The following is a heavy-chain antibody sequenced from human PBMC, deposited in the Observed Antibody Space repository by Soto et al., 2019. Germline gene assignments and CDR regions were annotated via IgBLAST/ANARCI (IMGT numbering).Heavy chain of an antibody. V-gene: IGHV1-69*01. D-gene: IGHD3-22*01. Sequence: QVQLVQSGAEVKKPGSSVKVSCKASGGTFRSYSISWVRQAPGQGLEWMGGIIPIFDITNYAQKFKGRFTITADESTSTAYVELSSLGSDDTAVYYCARPDEGGYSSNHHYYYALDVWGQGTTVTV. J-gene: IGHJ6*02. CDR2: IIPIFDIT. CDR1: GGTFRSYS. CDR3: ARPDEGGYSSNHHYYYALDV.